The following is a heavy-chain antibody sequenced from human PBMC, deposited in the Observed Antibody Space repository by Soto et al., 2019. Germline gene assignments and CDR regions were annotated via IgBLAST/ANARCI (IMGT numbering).Heavy chain of an antibody. CDR1: GGSISSGDYY. V-gene: IGHV4-30-4*01. Sequence: PSETLSLTCTVSGGSISSGDYYWSWIRQPPGKGLEWIGYIYYSGSTYYNPSLKSRVTISVDTSKNQFSLKLSSVTAADTAVYYCARANVVVAANFDYWGQGTLVTVSS. J-gene: IGHJ4*02. CDR3: ARANVVVAANFDY. D-gene: IGHD2-15*01. CDR2: IYYSGST.